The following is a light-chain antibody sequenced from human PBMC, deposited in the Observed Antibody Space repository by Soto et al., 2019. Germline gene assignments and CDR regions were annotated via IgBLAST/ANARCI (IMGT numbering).Light chain of an antibody. V-gene: IGKV1-27*01. CDR3: QKYSSVPV. Sequence: DIQMTQSPTSLSASVGDRVTITCRASQDIRNFVAWYQQKPGKAPKLLIYAASTLQSGVPSRFSGSGSGTDFILTINSLQPADVATYSCQKYSSVPVFGPGTKVEIK. CDR2: AAS. CDR1: QDIRNF. J-gene: IGKJ3*01.